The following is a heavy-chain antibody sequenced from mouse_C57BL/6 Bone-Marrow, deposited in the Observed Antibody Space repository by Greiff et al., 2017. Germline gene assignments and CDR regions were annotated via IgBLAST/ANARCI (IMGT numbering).Heavy chain of an antibody. CDR2: ISDGGSYT. V-gene: IGHV5-4*01. D-gene: IGHD3-1*01. CDR1: GFTFSSYA. Sequence: EVQGVESGGGLVKPGGSLKLSCAASGFTFSSYAMSWVRQTPEKRLEWVATISDGGSYTYYPDNVKGRFTISRDNAKNNLYLQMSHLKSEDTAMYYCARDRAPPAMDYWGQGTSVTVSS. J-gene: IGHJ4*01. CDR3: ARDRAPPAMDY.